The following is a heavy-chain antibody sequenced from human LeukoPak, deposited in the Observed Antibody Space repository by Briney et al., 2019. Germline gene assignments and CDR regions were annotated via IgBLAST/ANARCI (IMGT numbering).Heavy chain of an antibody. CDR1: GFTFSSYS. V-gene: IGHV3-64D*09. CDR2: INTNGGST. Sequence: GGSLRLSCSASGFTFSSYSMHWVRQTPGKGLEYVSVINTNGGSTYYADSVKGRFTISRDNSKNTLYLQMNSLRPDDTAVYYCVKGERVAAGGDYWGQGTLVTVSS. J-gene: IGHJ4*02. CDR3: VKGERVAAGGDY. D-gene: IGHD6-13*01.